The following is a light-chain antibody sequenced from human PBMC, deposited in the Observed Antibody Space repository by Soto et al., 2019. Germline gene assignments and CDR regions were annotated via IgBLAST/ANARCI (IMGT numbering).Light chain of an antibody. V-gene: IGKV3-20*01. CDR2: AAS. J-gene: IGKJ3*01. CDR3: QQYGGSPFT. CDR1: QSVSVNS. Sequence: EIVLTQSPATLSLSPGERSTPYCRASQSVSVNSLAWYQQKGGQAPRLLIYAASTRATGVPDRFSGTGSGTDFALTISRLETDDSAVYYCQQYGGSPFTFGPGTKVAIK.